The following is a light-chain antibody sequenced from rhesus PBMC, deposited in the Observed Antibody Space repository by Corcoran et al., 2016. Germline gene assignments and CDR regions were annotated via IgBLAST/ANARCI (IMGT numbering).Light chain of an antibody. J-gene: IGKJ1*01. Sequence: DIQMTQSPSSLSASVGDTVTITCRASQGISSWLAWYQQEAGKAPKLLIYTASRWQSGVPSRISGSGSGTDFTLTISSLTSEDVATYYCQQYSSRPWTFGQGTKVEIQ. CDR2: TAS. V-gene: IGKV1-22*01. CDR1: QGISSW. CDR3: QQYSSRPWT.